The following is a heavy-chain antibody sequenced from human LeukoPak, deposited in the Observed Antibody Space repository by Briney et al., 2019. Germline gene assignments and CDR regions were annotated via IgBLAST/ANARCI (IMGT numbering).Heavy chain of an antibody. V-gene: IGHV1-18*01. CDR1: GYTFTSYG. Sequence: GASVKVSCKASGYTFTSYGISWVRQAPGQGLEWMGWISAYNGNTNYAQKLQGRVTMTTDTSTSTAYMELRSLRSDDTAVYYCARDQGGYCTNGVCYSVRYSSSWEIDYWGQGTLVTVSS. CDR3: ARDQGGYCTNGVCYSVRYSSSWEIDY. D-gene: IGHD2-8*01. CDR2: ISAYNGNT. J-gene: IGHJ4*02.